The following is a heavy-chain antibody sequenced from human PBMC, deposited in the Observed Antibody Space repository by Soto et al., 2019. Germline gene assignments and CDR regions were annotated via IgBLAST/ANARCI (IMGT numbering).Heavy chain of an antibody. CDR2: IIPIFGTT. CDR1: GGTFSSYA. J-gene: IGHJ6*02. D-gene: IGHD6-19*01. Sequence: SVKVSCKASGGTFSSYAISWVRQAPGQGLEWMGGIIPIFGTTNYAQKFQGRVTMTTGKSTSTVYMELSSLRSEDTAVYYCARDQIISGWYGRGSMDVCGQGTTVTVSS. CDR3: ARDQIISGWYGRGSMDV. V-gene: IGHV1-69*05.